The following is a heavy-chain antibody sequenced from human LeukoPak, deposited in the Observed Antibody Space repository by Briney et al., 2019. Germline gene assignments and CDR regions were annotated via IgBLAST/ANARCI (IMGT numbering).Heavy chain of an antibody. CDR3: ARGGGCSSTSCYLSHLTNWFDP. D-gene: IGHD2-2*01. V-gene: IGHV3-15*01. Sequence: GGSLRLSCAASGFTFSNAWMSWVRQAPGKGLEWVGRIKSKTDGGTTDYAAPVKGRFTISRDNAKNSLYLQMNSLRAEDTAVYYCARGGGCSSTSCYLSHLTNWFDPWGQGTLVTVSS. J-gene: IGHJ5*02. CDR1: GFTFSNAW. CDR2: IKSKTDGGTT.